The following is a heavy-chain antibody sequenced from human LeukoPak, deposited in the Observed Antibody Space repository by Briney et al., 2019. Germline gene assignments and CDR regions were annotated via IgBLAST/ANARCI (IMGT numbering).Heavy chain of an antibody. CDR2: IYSGGST. J-gene: IGHJ4*02. Sequence: PGESLRLSCAAAGFTVSSNYMSWVRQAPGKGLEWVSVIYSGGSTYYADSVKGRFTISRDNSKNTLYLQMNSLRAEDTAVYYCAIEVNWNYEGYWVQGTLVTVSS. CDR3: AIEVNWNYEGY. CDR1: GFTVSSNY. V-gene: IGHV3-66*02. D-gene: IGHD1-7*01.